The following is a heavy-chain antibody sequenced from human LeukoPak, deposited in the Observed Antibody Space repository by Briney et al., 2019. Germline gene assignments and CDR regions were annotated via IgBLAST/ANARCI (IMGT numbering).Heavy chain of an antibody. V-gene: IGHV1-69*06. Sequence: SVKVSCKASGGTFSSYAISWVRQAPGQGLEWMGGIIPIFGTANYAQKFQGRVTITADKSTSTAYMELSSLRSEDTAVYYCARGVAAAGYDTYYYYGMDVWGKGTTVTVSS. J-gene: IGHJ6*04. CDR3: ARGVAAAGYDTYYYYGMDV. CDR2: IIPIFGTA. D-gene: IGHD6-13*01. CDR1: GGTFSSYA.